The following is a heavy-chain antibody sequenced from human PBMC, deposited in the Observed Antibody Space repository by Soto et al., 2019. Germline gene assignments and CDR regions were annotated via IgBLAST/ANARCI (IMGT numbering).Heavy chain of an antibody. V-gene: IGHV3-9*01. CDR3: AITGAGYYIV. CDR2: ISWNSGSI. CDR1: GFTFDDYA. D-gene: IGHD3-3*01. Sequence: PGGSLRLSCAASGFTFDDYAMHWVRQAPGKGLEWVSDISWNSGSIGYADSVKGRFTISRDNAKNSLYLQMNSLRAEDTAVYYCAITGAGYYIVWGQGTPVTVSS. J-gene: IGHJ4*02.